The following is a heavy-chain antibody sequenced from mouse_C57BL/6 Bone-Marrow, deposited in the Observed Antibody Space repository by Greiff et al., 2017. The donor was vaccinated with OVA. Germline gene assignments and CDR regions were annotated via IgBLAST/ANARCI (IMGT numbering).Heavy chain of an antibody. J-gene: IGHJ2*01. CDR3: ARQHVLPDY. CDR1: GYTFTSYC. D-gene: IGHD1-1*01. CDR2: LYPSDSNT. Sequence: QVQLQPPGAELAMPGASVQLSCQASGYTFTSYCMSWVKQRPGQGLEWIGELYPSDSNTYYNEKFKGKSTLTADKSSSTAYLELRSLTSEDSACYICARQHVLPDYWGQGTTLTVSS. V-gene: IGHV1-69*01.